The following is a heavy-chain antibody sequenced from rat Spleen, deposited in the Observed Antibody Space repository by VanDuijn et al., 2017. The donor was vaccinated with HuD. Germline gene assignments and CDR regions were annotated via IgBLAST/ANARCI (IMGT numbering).Heavy chain of an antibody. J-gene: IGHJ2*01. CDR1: GLSLTSNS. Sequence: QVQLKESGPGLVQPSQTLSLTCTVSGLSLTSNSVSWIRQPPGKGLEWMGVIWGDGSTKYNSALKSRLSISRDTSKNQVFLKMHSLQTDDTGTYYCTIHPRYWGQGVMVTVSS. CDR3: TIHPRY. V-gene: IGHV2-13*01. D-gene: IGHD3-1*01. CDR2: IWGDGST.